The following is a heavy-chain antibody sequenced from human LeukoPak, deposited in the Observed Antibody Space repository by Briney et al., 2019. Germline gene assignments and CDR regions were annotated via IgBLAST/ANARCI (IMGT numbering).Heavy chain of an antibody. CDR1: GDSVSSSNFF. J-gene: IGHJ5*02. D-gene: IGHD6-6*01. Sequence: SETLSLTCTVSGDSVSSSNFFWGWIRQPPGKGLEWIGSFHYSGSNFYNPSLKSRVTISVDTSKNHFSLRLTSVTAAASAVYYCARHEYQVFPPANWFDPWGQGTLVTVSS. CDR2: FHYSGSN. CDR3: ARHEYQVFPPANWFDP. V-gene: IGHV4-39*02.